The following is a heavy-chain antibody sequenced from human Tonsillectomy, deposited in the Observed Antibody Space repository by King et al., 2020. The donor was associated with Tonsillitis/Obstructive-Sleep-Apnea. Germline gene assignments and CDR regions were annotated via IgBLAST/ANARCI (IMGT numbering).Heavy chain of an antibody. CDR2: ISYDGSNK. CDR3: ARGGILTGYQPCDY. Sequence: VQLVESGGGVVQPGRSLRLSCAASGFTFSSYAMHWVRQAPGKGLEWVAVISYDGSNKYYADSVNGRFTISRDNSKNTLYLQMNSLRAEDTAVYYCARGGILTGYQPCDYWGQGTLVTVSS. CDR1: GFTFSSYA. V-gene: IGHV3-30*01. J-gene: IGHJ4*02. D-gene: IGHD3-9*01.